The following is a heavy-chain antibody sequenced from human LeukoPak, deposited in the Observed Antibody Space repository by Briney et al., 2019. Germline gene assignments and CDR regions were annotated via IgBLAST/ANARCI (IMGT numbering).Heavy chain of an antibody. D-gene: IGHD3-3*01. CDR2: ISQSGST. CDR3: ARDGYDFWSGGFDP. Sequence: SETLSLTCTVSGYSISSTYHWGCIRPSPGKGLEWIGSISQSGSTYHNPSLKSRVTISVDTSKNQFSLKLNSVTAADTAVYYCARDGYDFWSGGFDPWGQGTLVTVSS. J-gene: IGHJ5*02. V-gene: IGHV4-38-2*02. CDR1: GYSISSTYH.